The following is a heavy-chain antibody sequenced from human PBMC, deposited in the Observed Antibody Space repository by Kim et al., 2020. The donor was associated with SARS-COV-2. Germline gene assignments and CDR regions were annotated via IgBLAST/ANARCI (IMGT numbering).Heavy chain of an antibody. Sequence: GGSLRLSCAASGFTFSSYAMSWVRQAPGKGREWVSAISGSGGSTYYAGSVKGRFTISRDNSKNTLYLQMNRLRAEDTAVYYCAKGTGITIFGVVIDWSTPDYWGQGTLVTVSS. CDR1: GFTFSSYA. D-gene: IGHD3-3*01. V-gene: IGHV3-23*01. CDR3: AKGTGITIFGVVIDWSTPDY. J-gene: IGHJ4*02. CDR2: ISGSGGST.